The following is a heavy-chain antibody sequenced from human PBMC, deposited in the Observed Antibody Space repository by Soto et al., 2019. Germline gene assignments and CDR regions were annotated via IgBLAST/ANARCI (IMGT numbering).Heavy chain of an antibody. D-gene: IGHD6-6*01. CDR3: AKTVPARLMGFAR. Sequence: GGSLRLSCTASGFTFDNYSMNWVRQGPGKGLECVSVISGSGDSKYYADSVKGRFTISRDNSHNTMYLQMDSLRAEDTAAYYCAKTVPARLMGFARWGQGTLVTVSS. J-gene: IGHJ4*02. CDR2: ISGSGDSK. CDR1: GFTFDNYS. V-gene: IGHV3-23*01.